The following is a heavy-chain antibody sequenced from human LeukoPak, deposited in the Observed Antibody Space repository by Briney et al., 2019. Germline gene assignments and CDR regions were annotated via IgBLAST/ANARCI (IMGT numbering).Heavy chain of an antibody. Sequence: GGSLRLSCAASGFTFSSYWMSWVRQAPGKGLEWVANIKQDGSEKYYVDSVKGRFTISRDNAKNSLYLQMNSLRAEDTAVYYCARGRTAMDYGMDVWGQGTTVTVSS. CDR1: GFTFSSYW. D-gene: IGHD5-18*01. V-gene: IGHV3-7*04. CDR2: IKQDGSEK. J-gene: IGHJ6*02. CDR3: ARGRTAMDYGMDV.